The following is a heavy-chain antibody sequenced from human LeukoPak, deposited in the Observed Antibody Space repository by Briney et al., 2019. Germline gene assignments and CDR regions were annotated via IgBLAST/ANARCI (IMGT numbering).Heavy chain of an antibody. CDR3: VRDTGGSGSYPDY. Sequence: GGSLRLSCAASGFTFSNYWMTWVRQAPGKGLQWVANIKQDASEKYYVDSVKGRFTISRDNAKNSLYLQVNSLRVEDTAVYYCVRDTGGSGSYPDYWGQGTLVTVSS. CDR1: GFTFSNYW. V-gene: IGHV3-7*01. D-gene: IGHD1-26*01. CDR2: IKQDASEK. J-gene: IGHJ4*02.